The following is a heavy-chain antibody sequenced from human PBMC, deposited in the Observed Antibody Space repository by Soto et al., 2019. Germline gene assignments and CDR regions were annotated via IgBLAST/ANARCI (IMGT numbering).Heavy chain of an antibody. CDR1: GGSISSHY. D-gene: IGHD5-12*01. Sequence: SETLSLTCTVSGGSISSHYWSWIRQPPGQGLEWIGYIYYSGSTNYNPSLKSRVTISVDTSKSQFSLRLSSVTAADTAVYFCARLDGYHHYXDYWGQGALVTVSS. CDR3: ARLDGYHHYXDY. V-gene: IGHV4-59*08. CDR2: IYYSGST. J-gene: IGHJ4*02.